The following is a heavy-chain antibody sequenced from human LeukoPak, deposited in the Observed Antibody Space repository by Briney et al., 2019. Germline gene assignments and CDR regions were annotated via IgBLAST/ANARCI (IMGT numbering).Heavy chain of an antibody. V-gene: IGHV1-2*02. CDR2: INPNSGGT. CDR1: GYTFTGYY. D-gene: IGHD4-4*01. CDR3: ARWGTLSNYGNQFDY. J-gene: IGHJ4*02. Sequence: ASVKVSCKASGYTFTGYYTHWVRQAPGQGLEWMGWINPNSGGTNYAQKFQGRVTMTRDTSISTAYMELSSLRSEDTAVYYCARWGTLSNYGNQFDYWGQGTLVTVSS.